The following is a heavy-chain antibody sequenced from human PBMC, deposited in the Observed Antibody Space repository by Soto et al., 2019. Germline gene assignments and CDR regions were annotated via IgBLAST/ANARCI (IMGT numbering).Heavy chain of an antibody. Sequence: EVQLVESGGGLVQPGGSLRLSCAASGFTFSLYSMSWVRQASGKGLEWVSYISRSSTGIHYADSVKGRFTISRDDATDSMHLQMNSLRDGDTAVYYCARAVTWGLDVWGQGTTVSISS. J-gene: IGHJ6*02. CDR1: GFTFSLYS. CDR3: ARAVTWGLDV. D-gene: IGHD3-10*01. CDR2: ISRSSTGI. V-gene: IGHV3-48*02.